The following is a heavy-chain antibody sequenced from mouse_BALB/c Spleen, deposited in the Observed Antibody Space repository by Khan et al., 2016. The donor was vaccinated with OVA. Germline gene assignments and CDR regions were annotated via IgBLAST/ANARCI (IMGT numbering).Heavy chain of an antibody. CDR3: INHGSSSAWFTY. CDR2: INPTTDYT. CDR1: GYTFTRYW. J-gene: IGHJ3*01. D-gene: IGHD1-1*01. V-gene: IGHV1-7*01. Sequence: QIQLVQSGAELAKPGASVKMSCKASGYTFTRYWMHWVKQRPGQGLEWIGYINPTTDYTEYNQIFKDKATLTADKSSSTAYMQLSSLTSEDSAVYYCINHGSSSAWFTYWGQGTLVTVSA.